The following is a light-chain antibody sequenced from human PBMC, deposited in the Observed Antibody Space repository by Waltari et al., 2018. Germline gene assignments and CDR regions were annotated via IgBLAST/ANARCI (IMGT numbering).Light chain of an antibody. CDR2: DVS. J-gene: IGLJ2*01. V-gene: IGLV2-23*02. Sequence: QSALTQPASVSGSPGQSITVSCIGTSNEFGSYNFVSWFQPHPGRAPKLMIYDVSERPLGVSNRFSGSKSGNTASLTISGLQAEDEADYYCFSYAGSNSFAFGGGTRVTVL. CDR3: FSYAGSNSFA. CDR1: SNEFGSYNF.